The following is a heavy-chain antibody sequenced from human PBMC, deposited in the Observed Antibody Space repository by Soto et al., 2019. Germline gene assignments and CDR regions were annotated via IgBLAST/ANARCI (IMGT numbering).Heavy chain of an antibody. CDR1: GGTFSSYA. CDR3: ATLSDYVWGSYRSDG. J-gene: IGHJ4*02. Sequence: QVQLVQSGAEVKKTGSSVKVSCKASGGTFSSYAISWVRQAPGQGLEWMGGIIPIFGTANSAQKFQGRVTITADESTSTAYMELSSRRSEYTAVYYCATLSDYVWGSYRSDGWGQGTLVTVSS. D-gene: IGHD3-16*02. CDR2: IIPIFGTA. V-gene: IGHV1-69*01.